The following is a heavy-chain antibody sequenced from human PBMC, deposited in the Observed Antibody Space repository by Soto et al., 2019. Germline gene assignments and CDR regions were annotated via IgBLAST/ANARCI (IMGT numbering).Heavy chain of an antibody. CDR2: IKSKTDGGTT. CDR3: TTEAACGDYPPGWYFDL. Sequence: EVQLVESGGGLVKPGGSLRLSCAASGFSFSNAWMSWVRQAPGKGLEWVGRIKSKTDGGTTDYAAPVKGRFTISRDDSQNTMYLQMSSLKTEDTAVYYCTTEAACGDYPPGWYFDLWGRGTLVTVSS. V-gene: IGHV3-15*01. J-gene: IGHJ2*01. D-gene: IGHD4-17*01. CDR1: GFSFSNAW.